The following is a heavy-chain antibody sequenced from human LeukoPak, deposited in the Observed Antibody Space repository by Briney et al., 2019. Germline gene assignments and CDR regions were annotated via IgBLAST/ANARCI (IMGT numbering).Heavy chain of an antibody. CDR3: ARTGYCSGNSCYLNPIDY. V-gene: IGHV4-38-2*02. CDR1: GYSISSGYY. Sequence: TSETLSLTCTVSGYSISSGYYWGWIRQPPGKGLEWIGSIYHSGSTYYNPSLKSRVTISIDTSKNQFSLKLSSVTAADTAVYYCARTGYCSGNSCYLNPIDYWGQGTLVTVSS. CDR2: IYHSGST. J-gene: IGHJ4*02. D-gene: IGHD2-15*01.